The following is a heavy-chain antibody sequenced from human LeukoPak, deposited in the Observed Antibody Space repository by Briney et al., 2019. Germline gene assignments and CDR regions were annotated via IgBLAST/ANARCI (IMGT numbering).Heavy chain of an antibody. CDR3: ARLGITMIVVVDY. V-gene: IGHV4-39*07. J-gene: IGHJ4*02. CDR2: IYHSGST. Sequence: SETLSLTCTVSGGSISSSSYYWGWIRQPPGKGLEWIGSIYHSGSTYYNPSLKSRVTTSVDTSKNQFSLKLSSVTAADTAVYHCARLGITMIVVVDYWGQGILVTVSS. CDR1: GGSISSSSYY. D-gene: IGHD3-22*01.